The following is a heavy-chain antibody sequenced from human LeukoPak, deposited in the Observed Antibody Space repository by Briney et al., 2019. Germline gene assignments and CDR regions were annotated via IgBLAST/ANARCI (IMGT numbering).Heavy chain of an antibody. D-gene: IGHD3-10*01. CDR2: INPSSGST. Sequence: GASVKVSCKASGYTFTNYYIHWVREAPGQGLEWMGIINPSSGSTDYAQKFQDRVTMTRDTSTSTLYLELSSLWSEDTAVYYCARGGSGSHYSPFDYWGQGTLVTVSS. CDR3: ARGGSGSHYSPFDY. V-gene: IGHV1-46*01. CDR1: GYTFTNYY. J-gene: IGHJ4*02.